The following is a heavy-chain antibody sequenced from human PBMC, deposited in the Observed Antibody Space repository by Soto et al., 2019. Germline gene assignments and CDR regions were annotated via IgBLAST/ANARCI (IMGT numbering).Heavy chain of an antibody. D-gene: IGHD3-16*01. CDR2: IGTAGDT. J-gene: IGHJ6*02. V-gene: IGHV3-13*04. Sequence: GGSLRLSCAASGFTFSSYDMHWVRQATGKGLEWVSRIGTAGDTYYPDSVKGRFTISRENAKNSLYLQMNSLRSLKSDDTAVYFCVRVDTFGLFGMDIWGQGTTVTVSS. CDR3: VRVDTFGLFGMDI. CDR1: GFTFSSYD.